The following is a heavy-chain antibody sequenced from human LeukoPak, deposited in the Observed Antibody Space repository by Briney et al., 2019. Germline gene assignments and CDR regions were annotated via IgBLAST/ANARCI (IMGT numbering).Heavy chain of an antibody. J-gene: IGHJ4*02. CDR1: GFTFSGYG. V-gene: IGHV3-30*02. CDR2: IRYDGSNK. Sequence: PGGSLRLSCAASGFTFSGYGMHWVRQAPGKGLEWVAFIRYDGSNKYYADSVKGRFTISRDNSKNTLYLQMNSLRAEDTAVYYCAKASSDSSGWSYYWGQGTLVTVSS. CDR3: AKASSDSSGWSYY. D-gene: IGHD6-19*01.